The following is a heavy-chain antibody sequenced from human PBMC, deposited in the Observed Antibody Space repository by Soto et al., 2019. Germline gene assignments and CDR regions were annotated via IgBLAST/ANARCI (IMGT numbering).Heavy chain of an antibody. J-gene: IGHJ4*02. CDR3: ARRTGSGAFDY. D-gene: IGHD2-8*02. CDR1: GFTVSSNY. V-gene: IGHV3-66*01. CDR2: IYSDGST. Sequence: EVQLVESGGGLVQPGGSLRLSCVASGFTVSSNYMSWVRQAPGKGLECVSLIYSDGSTDHADSVKDRFTISRDNSRNILYLQMNSLRAEDTAVDYCARRTGSGAFDYWGQGTLVTVSS.